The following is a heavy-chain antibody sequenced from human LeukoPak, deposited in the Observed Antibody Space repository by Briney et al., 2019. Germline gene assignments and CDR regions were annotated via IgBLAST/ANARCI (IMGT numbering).Heavy chain of an antibody. CDR1: GFTFSNYD. Sequence: GGSLRLSCAASGFTFSNYDMRWVRQAPGKGLQWVGGISYDAGSKFHADCVEGRFTISRDHSKSPLYLQMNSLRAEDTAVYFCARDYSTGYFYFDYWVQGTLVTVSS. V-gene: IGHV3-30*01. CDR2: ISYDAGSK. D-gene: IGHD3-22*01. J-gene: IGHJ4*02. CDR3: ARDYSTGYFYFDY.